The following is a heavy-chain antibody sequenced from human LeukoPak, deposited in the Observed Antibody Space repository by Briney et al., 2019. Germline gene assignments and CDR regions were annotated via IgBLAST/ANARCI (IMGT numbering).Heavy chain of an antibody. D-gene: IGHD4-17*01. CDR3: ANSIDFDYGDYYFDY. CDR1: GGSISSGSYY. CDR2: IYTSGST. J-gene: IGHJ4*02. Sequence: SETLSLTCTVSGGSISSGSYYWSWIRQPAGKGLEWIGRIYTSGSTNYNPSLKSRVTISLDTSKNQFSLRLSSVTAADTAVYYCANSIDFDYGDYYFDYWGQGALVTISS. V-gene: IGHV4-61*02.